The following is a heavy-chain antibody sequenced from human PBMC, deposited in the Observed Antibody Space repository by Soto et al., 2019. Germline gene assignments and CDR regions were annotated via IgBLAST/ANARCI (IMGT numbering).Heavy chain of an antibody. V-gene: IGHV1-46*01. Sequence: ASVKVSCKASGYTFTSYYMHWVRQAPGQGLEWMGIINPSGGSTSYAQKFQGRVTMTRDTSTSTVYMELSSLRSEDTAVYYCAAPMQWLVWPSYYYYAMDVWGQGTTVTVSS. D-gene: IGHD6-19*01. CDR3: AAPMQWLVWPSYYYYAMDV. CDR2: INPSGGST. CDR1: GYTFTSYY. J-gene: IGHJ6*02.